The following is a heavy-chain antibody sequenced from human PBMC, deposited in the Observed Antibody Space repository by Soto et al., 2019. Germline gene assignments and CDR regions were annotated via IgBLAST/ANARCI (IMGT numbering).Heavy chain of an antibody. J-gene: IGHJ4*02. CDR2: ISAYNGNT. D-gene: IGHD3-22*01. CDR3: ARALLPAYYYDSSGYPPIDS. Sequence: QVQLVQSGAEVKKPGASVKVSCKASGYTFTSYGISWVRQAPGQGLEWMGWISAYNGNTNYAQKLQGRVTMTTDTSTSTAYMELRSLRSDDTAVYYCARALLPAYYYDSSGYPPIDSWGQGTLVTVSS. V-gene: IGHV1-18*01. CDR1: GYTFTSYG.